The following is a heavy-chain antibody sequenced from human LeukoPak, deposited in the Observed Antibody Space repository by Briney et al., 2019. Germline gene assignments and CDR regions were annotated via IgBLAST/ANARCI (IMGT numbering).Heavy chain of an antibody. CDR3: ARDPPSRRAAMVLGEADY. Sequence: PGGSLRLSCAASGFTFSSYSMNWVRQAPGKGLEWVSSISSSSSYIYYADSVKGRFTISRDNAKNSLYLQMNSLRAEDTAVYYCARDPPSRRAAMVLGEADYWGQGTLVTVSS. CDR1: GFTFSSYS. CDR2: ISSSSSYI. V-gene: IGHV3-21*01. J-gene: IGHJ4*02. D-gene: IGHD5-18*01.